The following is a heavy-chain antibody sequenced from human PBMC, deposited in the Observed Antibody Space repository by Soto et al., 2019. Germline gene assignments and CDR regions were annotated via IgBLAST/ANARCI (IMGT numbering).Heavy chain of an antibody. D-gene: IGHD1-1*01. CDR3: AKDPEGPLGNPYY. V-gene: IGHV3-23*01. J-gene: IGHJ4*02. Sequence: GGSLILSCAASGFTFSSYAMSWVRQAPGKGLEWVSAISGSGGSTYYADSVKGRFTISRDNSKNTLYLQMNSLRAEDTAVYYCAKDPEGPLGNPYYWGQGTLVTVSS. CDR1: GFTFSSYA. CDR2: ISGSGGST.